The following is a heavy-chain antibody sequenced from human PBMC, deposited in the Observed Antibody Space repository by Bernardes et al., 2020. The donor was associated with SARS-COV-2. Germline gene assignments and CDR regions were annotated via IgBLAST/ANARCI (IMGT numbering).Heavy chain of an antibody. V-gene: IGHV4-59*01. J-gene: IGHJ3*02. D-gene: IGHD3-22*01. CDR3: ARGGYDSSGYLEYDAFDI. Sequence: SETLSLSCTVSGGSISSYYWSWIRQPPGKGLEWIGYIYYSGSTNYNPSLKSRVTISVDTSKNQFSLKLSSVTAADTAVYYCARGGYDSSGYLEYDAFDIWGQGTMVTVSS. CDR2: IYYSGST. CDR1: GGSISSYY.